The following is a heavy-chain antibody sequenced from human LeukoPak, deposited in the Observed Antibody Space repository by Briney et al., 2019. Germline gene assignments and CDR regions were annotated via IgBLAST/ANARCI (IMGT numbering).Heavy chain of an antibody. CDR1: GFTFSSYA. D-gene: IGHD3-16*01. V-gene: IGHV3-30-3*01. CDR2: ISYDGSNK. Sequence: GGSLRLSCAASGFTFSSYAMHWVRQAPGKGLEWVAVISYDGSNKYYADSVKGRFTISRDSSKNTLYLQMNSLRAEDTAVYYCAREFSFGMAYLPFYWGQGTLVTVSS. CDR3: AREFSFGMAYLPFY. J-gene: IGHJ4*02.